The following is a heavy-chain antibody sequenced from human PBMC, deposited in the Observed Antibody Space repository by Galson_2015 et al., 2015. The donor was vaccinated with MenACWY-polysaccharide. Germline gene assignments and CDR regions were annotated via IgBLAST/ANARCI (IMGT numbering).Heavy chain of an antibody. Sequence: CAVSGGSISSSNWWSWVRQPPGKGLEWIGEIYHSGSTNYNPSLKSRVTISVDKSKSQFSLKLSSVTAADTAVYYCASGCSGGSCYFDYWGQGTLVTVSS. V-gene: IGHV4-4*02. D-gene: IGHD2-15*01. CDR1: GGSISSSNW. J-gene: IGHJ4*02. CDR2: IYHSGST. CDR3: ASGCSGGSCYFDY.